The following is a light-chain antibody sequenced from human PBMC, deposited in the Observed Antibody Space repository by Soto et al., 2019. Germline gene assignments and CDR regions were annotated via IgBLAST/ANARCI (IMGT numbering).Light chain of an antibody. J-gene: IGLJ2*01. Sequence: QSALTQPPSASGSPGQSVTISCAGTYSDIGDYNYVSWYQQHPGNVPKLIISEGSKRPSGVPDRFSGSKSGYTASLTVSDLQPADEAVYYCSSYSGTNSNVIFGGGTKVTVL. CDR1: YSDIGDYNY. CDR2: EGS. V-gene: IGLV2-8*01. CDR3: SSYSGTNSNVI.